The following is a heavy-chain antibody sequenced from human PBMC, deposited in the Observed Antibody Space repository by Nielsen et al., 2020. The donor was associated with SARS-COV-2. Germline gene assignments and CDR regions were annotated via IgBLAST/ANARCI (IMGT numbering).Heavy chain of an antibody. V-gene: IGHV3-74*01. CDR3: ARAPEAGADF. D-gene: IGHD1-14*01. J-gene: IGHJ4*02. CDR2: INSDGTAT. CDR1: GFTFSYYW. Sequence: GESLKISCAASGFTFSYYWMHWVRQAPGNGLVWVSRINSDGTATTYADSVKGRFTISRDNAKNTLYLQMNSLRAEDSAVYFCARAPEAGADFWGQGTLVTVSP.